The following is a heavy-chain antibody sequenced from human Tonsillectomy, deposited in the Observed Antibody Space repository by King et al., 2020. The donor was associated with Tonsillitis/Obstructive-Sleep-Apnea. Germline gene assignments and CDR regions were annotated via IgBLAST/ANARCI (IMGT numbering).Heavy chain of an antibody. V-gene: IGHV4-59*01. CDR3: ARGGYDTREYYYYYMDV. Sequence: QLQESGPGLVKPSETLSLTCTVSGGSISGYYWSWIRQPPGKGLEWIGYIYHSGSTNYNPSLKTRVTISVDTSKNQFSLKVSSVPAADTAVYYCARGGYDTREYYYYYMDVWGKGTTVTVSS. D-gene: IGHD5-12*01. CDR1: GGSISGYY. CDR2: IYHSGST. J-gene: IGHJ6*03.